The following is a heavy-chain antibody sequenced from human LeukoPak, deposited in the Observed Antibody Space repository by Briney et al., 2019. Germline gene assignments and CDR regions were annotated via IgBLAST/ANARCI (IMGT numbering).Heavy chain of an antibody. CDR2: IYSSGSA. V-gene: IGHV4-59*08. J-gene: IGHJ4*01. D-gene: IGHD3-22*01. CDR1: GSSIDNNF. CDR3: ARHRDYYDT. Sequence: SETLSLPCPVSGSSIDNNFWTWIRQPPGKGLEWIGYIYSSGSANYNPSLKSRVIISGDTSKNQISLKLTSVTAADTAVYFCARHRDYYDTWGHGTLVTVSS.